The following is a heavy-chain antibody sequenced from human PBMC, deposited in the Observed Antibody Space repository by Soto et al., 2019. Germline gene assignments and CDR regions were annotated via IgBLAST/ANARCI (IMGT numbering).Heavy chain of an antibody. CDR1: GFTFSSFG. V-gene: IGHV3-30*18. D-gene: IGHD5-18*01. Sequence: QVQLMESGGGVVQPGRSLRLSCAASGFTFSSFGMHWVRQAPGKGLEWVALMSYDASSIHYADSVKGRFTISRDNSGNTLYLQMNSLSADDTAVYFCAKGRGYSYLPDEIDYWGQGTLVTVSS. CDR2: MSYDASSI. CDR3: AKGRGYSYLPDEIDY. J-gene: IGHJ4*02.